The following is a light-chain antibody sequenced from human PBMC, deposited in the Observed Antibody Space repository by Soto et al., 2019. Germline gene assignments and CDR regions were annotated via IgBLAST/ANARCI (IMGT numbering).Light chain of an antibody. J-gene: IGKJ3*01. V-gene: IGKV3-20*01. CDR2: AAS. Sequence: ETGLTQSPGTLSLSPGDSATLSCRASQAVYGGFLAWYQGKPGQAPRLLISAASTRATGIPDRFSGSGSGTDFTLTISKLEPEDFAIYYCHQYGNSPLTFGPGTTVDF. CDR1: QAVYGGF. CDR3: HQYGNSPLT.